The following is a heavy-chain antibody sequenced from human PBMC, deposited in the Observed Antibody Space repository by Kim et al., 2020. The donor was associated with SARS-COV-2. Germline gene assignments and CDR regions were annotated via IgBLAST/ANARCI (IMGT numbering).Heavy chain of an antibody. CDR1: GGSFSGYY. J-gene: IGHJ6*03. V-gene: IGHV4-34*01. CDR2: INHSGST. D-gene: IGHD6-19*01. CDR3: ARGTRQWLVWGPSSSYMN. Sequence: SETLSLTCAVYGGSFSGYYWSWIRQPPGKGLEWIGEINHSGSTNYNPPLKSGVTISVDTTKNQFSLKLSSVTAADTAVYYCARGTRQWLVWGPSSSYMN.